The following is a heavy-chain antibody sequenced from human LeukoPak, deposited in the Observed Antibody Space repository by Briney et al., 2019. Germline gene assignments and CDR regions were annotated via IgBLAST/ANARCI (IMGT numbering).Heavy chain of an antibody. D-gene: IGHD6-6*01. J-gene: IGHJ6*03. CDR1: GFTFDDYA. CDR3: AALGSSRLNYYYYVDV. V-gene: IGHV3-43D*03. CDR2: ISWDGGST. Sequence: TGGSLRLSCAASGFTFDDYAMHWVRQAPGKGLEWVSLISWDGGSTYYADSVKGRFTISRDNSKNSLYLQMNSLRAEDTALYYCAALGSSRLNYYYYVDVWGKGTTVTVSS.